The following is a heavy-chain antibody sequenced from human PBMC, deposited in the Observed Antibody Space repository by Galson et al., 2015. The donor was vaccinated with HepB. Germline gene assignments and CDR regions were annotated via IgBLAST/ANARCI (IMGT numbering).Heavy chain of an antibody. CDR2: IIPILGIA. CDR3: ASRIIAAAGYAFDI. Sequence: SVKVSCKASGGTFSSYAISWVRQAPGQGLEWMGRIIPILGIANYAQKFQGRVTITADKSTSTAYMELSSLRSEDTAVYYCASRIIAAAGYAFDIWGQGTMVTVSS. CDR1: GGTFSSYA. D-gene: IGHD6-13*01. J-gene: IGHJ3*02. V-gene: IGHV1-69*04.